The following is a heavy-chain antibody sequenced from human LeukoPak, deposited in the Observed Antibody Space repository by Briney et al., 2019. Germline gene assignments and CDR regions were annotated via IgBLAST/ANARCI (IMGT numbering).Heavy chain of an antibody. CDR3: ARVPNTAIPDYYMDV. J-gene: IGHJ6*03. CDR2: INWNGGST. D-gene: IGHD5-18*01. V-gene: IGHV3-20*04. Sequence: GGSLRLSCAASGFTFDDYGMSWVRQAPGKGLEWVSGINWNGGSTGYADSVKGRFTISRDNAKNSLYLQMNNLRAEDTALYYCARVPNTAIPDYYMDVWGKGATVTVSS. CDR1: GFTFDDYG.